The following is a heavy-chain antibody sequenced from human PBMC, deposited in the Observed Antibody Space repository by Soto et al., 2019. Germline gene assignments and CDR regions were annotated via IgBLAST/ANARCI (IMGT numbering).Heavy chain of an antibody. Sequence: GGSLRLSCAASGFIFSNFAMSWVRQAPGKGLEWVSTISGSDGRTYSADSVKGRFTLSRDNSKNTLYLQMNSLRAEDTAVYYYARDGPTTITYSGMDVWGQGTTVTVSS. CDR3: ARDGPTTITYSGMDV. V-gene: IGHV3-23*01. J-gene: IGHJ6*02. CDR2: ISGSDGRT. CDR1: GFIFSNFA. D-gene: IGHD4-4*01.